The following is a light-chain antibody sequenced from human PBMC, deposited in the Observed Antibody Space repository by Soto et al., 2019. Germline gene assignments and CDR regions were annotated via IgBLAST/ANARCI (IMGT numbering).Light chain of an antibody. V-gene: IGKV1-39*01. Sequence: DIQMTQSPSSLSASVGDRVTITCRASQSISSYLNWYQQKPGKAPKLLIYAASSLQRGVPSRFSGSGSGTDFTLTISSLKPEEFGTYYCPQRYSTQLTFGVGTHVEIK. CDR1: QSISSY. CDR2: AAS. CDR3: PQRYSTQLT. J-gene: IGKJ4*01.